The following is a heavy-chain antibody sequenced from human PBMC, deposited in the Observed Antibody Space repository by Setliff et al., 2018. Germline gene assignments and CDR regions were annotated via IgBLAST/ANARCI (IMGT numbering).Heavy chain of an antibody. D-gene: IGHD3-3*01. CDR2: IYTSWST. V-gene: IGHV4-61*09. CDR3: ARMSGFQYIDV. J-gene: IGHJ6*03. CDR1: GDSISSRRNY. Sequence: PSETLSLTCTVSGDSISSRRNYWGWFRQPAGKELECIGQIYTSWSTNYNPYLKSRVTISLYTSKNQFSLSLTSVTAEDTAVYYCARMSGFQYIDVWDKGTTVTVSS.